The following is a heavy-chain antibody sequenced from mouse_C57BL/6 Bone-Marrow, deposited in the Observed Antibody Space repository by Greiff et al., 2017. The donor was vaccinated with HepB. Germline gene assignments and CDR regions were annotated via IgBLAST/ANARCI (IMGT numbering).Heavy chain of an antibody. CDR1: GFSLSTSGMG. D-gene: IGHD3-2*02. Sequence: QVTLKESGPGILQSSQTLSLTCSFSGFSLSTSGMGVSWIRQPSGKGLEWLAHIYWDDDKRYNPSLKSRLTISKDTSRNQVFLKITSVDTADTATYYCARRQLRLPYFDYWGQGTTLTVSS. CDR3: ARRQLRLPYFDY. CDR2: IYWDDDK. J-gene: IGHJ2*01. V-gene: IGHV8-12*01.